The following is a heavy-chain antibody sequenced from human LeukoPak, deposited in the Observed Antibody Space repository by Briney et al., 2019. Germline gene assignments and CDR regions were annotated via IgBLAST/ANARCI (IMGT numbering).Heavy chain of an antibody. V-gene: IGHV4-59*01. CDR3: AREDPQTTVPEGMDV. Sequence: SETLSLTCTVPGGSIRQYYWSWVRQPPGKGLGWVGYIYYSGTTNYNPSLKSRVTISVDTSRNQFSLQLRSVTAADTAVYYCAREDPQTTVPEGMDVWGQGTTVIVSS. CDR2: IYYSGTT. D-gene: IGHD4-17*01. CDR1: GGSIRQYY. J-gene: IGHJ6*02.